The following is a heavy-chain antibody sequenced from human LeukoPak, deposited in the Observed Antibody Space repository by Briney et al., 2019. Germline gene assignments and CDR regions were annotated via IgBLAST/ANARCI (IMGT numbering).Heavy chain of an antibody. V-gene: IGHV4-34*01. CDR2: INHSGST. J-gene: IGHJ6*02. CDR1: GGSFSGYY. D-gene: IGHD2-2*01. Sequence: SETLFLTCAVYGGSFSGYYWSWIRQPPGKGLEWIGEINHSGSTNYNPSLKSRVTISVDTSKDQFSLKLSSVTAADTAVYYCATLPYCSSTSCYYYGMDVWGQGTTVTVSS. CDR3: ATLPYCSSTSCYYYGMDV.